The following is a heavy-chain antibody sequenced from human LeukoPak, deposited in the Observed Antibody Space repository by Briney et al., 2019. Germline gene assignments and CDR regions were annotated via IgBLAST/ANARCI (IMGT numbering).Heavy chain of an antibody. Sequence: GGSLRLSCAASGVTLSGNWVTWVRQAPGKGLEWVANIKQDGGETYYVDSVKGRFTISRDNAKNSLYLQMNSLRAEDTAVYYCARVQNYGGAIIDHWGQGTLVTVSS. CDR3: ARVQNYGGAIIDH. CDR2: IKQDGGET. D-gene: IGHD4-23*01. CDR1: GVTLSGNW. J-gene: IGHJ4*02. V-gene: IGHV3-7*04.